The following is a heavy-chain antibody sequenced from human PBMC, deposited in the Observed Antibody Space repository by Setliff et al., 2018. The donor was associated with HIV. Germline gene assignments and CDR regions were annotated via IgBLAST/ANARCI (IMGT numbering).Heavy chain of an antibody. V-gene: IGHV4-38-2*02. J-gene: IGHJ4*02. Sequence: SETLSLTCSVSGYSISSGYYWGWIRQSPGKGLEWIGSIYQTGSTYYNPSFKSRVTVSLDMSKNQFSLRLASVTAADTAMYYCASFFVTTVTNQDYWGQGTPVTVSS. CDR2: IYQTGST. D-gene: IGHD4-17*01. CDR1: GYSISSGYY. CDR3: ASFFVTTVTNQDY.